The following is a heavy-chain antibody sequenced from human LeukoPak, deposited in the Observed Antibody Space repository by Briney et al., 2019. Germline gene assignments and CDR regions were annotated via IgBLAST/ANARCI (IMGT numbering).Heavy chain of an antibody. CDR1: GGTFSSYA. Sequence: SSVKVSCKASGGTFSSYAISWVRQAPGQGLEWMGGIIPIFGTANYAQKFQGRVTITTDESTSTAHMELSSLRSEDTAVYYCARSRDPDSGSPDYYWGQGTLVTVSS. J-gene: IGHJ4*02. V-gene: IGHV1-69*05. D-gene: IGHD1-26*01. CDR2: IIPIFGTA. CDR3: ARSRDPDSGSPDYY.